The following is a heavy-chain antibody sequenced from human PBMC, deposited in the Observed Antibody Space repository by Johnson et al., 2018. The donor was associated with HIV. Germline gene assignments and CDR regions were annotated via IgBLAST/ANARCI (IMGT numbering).Heavy chain of an antibody. Sequence: VQLVESGGGVVRPGGSLRLSCAASGFTVSSKYMSWVRQAPGKGLECVSILNISGDTYYAASVKGRFTISRDSSKNTLYLQMNSLRPEDTAVYYCASDLIISSSWYSFSATRETNAFAIWGQGTMVTVSS. J-gene: IGHJ3*02. CDR3: ASDLIISSSWYSFSATRETNAFAI. V-gene: IGHV3-66*01. CDR2: LNISGDT. CDR1: GFTVSSKY. D-gene: IGHD6-13*01.